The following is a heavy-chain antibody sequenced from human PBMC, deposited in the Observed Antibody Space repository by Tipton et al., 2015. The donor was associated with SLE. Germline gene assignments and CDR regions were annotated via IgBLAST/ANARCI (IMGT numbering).Heavy chain of an antibody. Sequence: TLSLTCTVSGGSISSYYWSWIRQPPGKGLEWIGEIYHSGSTNYNPSLKSRVTISVDTSKNQFSLKLSSVTAADTAVYYCASGGYLRTIAVAGTRHWYFDLWGRGTLVTVSS. D-gene: IGHD6-19*01. CDR3: ASGGYLRTIAVAGTRHWYFDL. CDR1: GGSISSYY. J-gene: IGHJ2*01. V-gene: IGHV4-59*12. CDR2: IYHSGST.